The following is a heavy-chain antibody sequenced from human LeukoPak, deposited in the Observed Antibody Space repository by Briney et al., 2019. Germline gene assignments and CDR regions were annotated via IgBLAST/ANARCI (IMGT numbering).Heavy chain of an antibody. CDR2: IYTSGST. J-gene: IGHJ6*03. D-gene: IGHD5-18*01. V-gene: IGHV4-4*07. CDR1: GGSISSYY. CDR3: ARTTEGGYTYDYFYYYYMDV. Sequence: SETLSLTCTVSGGSISSYYWSWIRQPAGKGLEWIGRIYTSGSTDYNPSLKSRVTMSVDTSKNQFSLKLSSVTAADTAVYYCARTTEGGYTYDYFYYYYMDVWGKGTTVTISS.